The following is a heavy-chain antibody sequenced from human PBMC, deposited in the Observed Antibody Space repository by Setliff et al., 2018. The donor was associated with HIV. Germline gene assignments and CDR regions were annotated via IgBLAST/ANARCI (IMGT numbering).Heavy chain of an antibody. CDR2: INTDGSSA. Sequence: GSLRLSCAAAGFTFSNAWMHWVRQAPGKGLVWVSRINTDGSSATYADSVKGRFTNSRDNAKNILYLQMNNLRVEDTAIYYCARPLYGGNSDIGGYWGQGTLVTVSS. V-gene: IGHV3-74*03. J-gene: IGHJ4*02. CDR3: ARPLYGGNSDIGGY. D-gene: IGHD4-17*01. CDR1: GFTFSNAW.